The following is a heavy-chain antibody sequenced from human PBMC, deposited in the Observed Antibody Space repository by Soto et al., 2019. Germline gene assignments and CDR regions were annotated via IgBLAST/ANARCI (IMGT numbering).Heavy chain of an antibody. V-gene: IGHV3-30*18. CDR2: IPYDGSNK. D-gene: IGHD3-10*01. Sequence: GGSLRLSCAASGFTFSSYGMHWVRQAPGKGLEWVAVIPYDGSNKYYADSVKGRFTISRDSSKNTLYLQMNSLRAEDTAVYYCAKARYSGSGSYFLNDFWGQGTLVTVS. CDR1: GFTFSSYG. J-gene: IGHJ4*02. CDR3: AKARYSGSGSYFLNDF.